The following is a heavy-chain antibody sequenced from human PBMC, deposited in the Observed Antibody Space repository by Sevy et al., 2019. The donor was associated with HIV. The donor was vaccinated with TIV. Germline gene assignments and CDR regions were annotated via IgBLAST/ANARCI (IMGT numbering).Heavy chain of an antibody. CDR2: IYYSGST. CDR1: GGSVSSGSYY. D-gene: IGHD2-2*02. CDR3: ARREGLYFGY. J-gene: IGHJ4*02. Sequence: SETLSLTCTVSGGSVSSGSYYWSWIRQPPGKGLEWIGYIYYSGSTNYNPSLKSRVTISVDTSKNKFSLKLSSVTAADTAVYYCARREGLYFGYWGQGTLVTVSS. V-gene: IGHV4-61*01.